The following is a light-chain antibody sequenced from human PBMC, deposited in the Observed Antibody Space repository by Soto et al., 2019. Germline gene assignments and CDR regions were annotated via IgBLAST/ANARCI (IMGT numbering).Light chain of an antibody. CDR2: GNS. J-gene: IGLJ2*01. CDR1: SSNIGAGYY. CDR3: QSYASSLSRGVV. Sequence: QSVLTQPPSVSGAPGQRVTISCTGSSSNIGAGYYVHWYQQLPGTAPKLLIYGNSNRPSGVPDRFSGSKSGTSASLAITGLQAEDEADYYCQSYASSLSRGVVFGGGTKLTVL. V-gene: IGLV1-40*01.